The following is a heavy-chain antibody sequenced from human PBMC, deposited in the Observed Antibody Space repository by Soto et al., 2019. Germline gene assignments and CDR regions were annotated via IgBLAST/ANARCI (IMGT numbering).Heavy chain of an antibody. CDR3: AKDLATYYYGSGSYYSWFDP. D-gene: IGHD3-10*01. CDR2: FSSSSSTI. J-gene: IGHJ5*02. Sequence: EVQLVESGGGLVQPGGSLRLSCAASGFTFSSYSMNWVRQAPGKGLEWVSYFSSSSSTIYYADSVKGRFTISRDNAKNSLYLQMNSLRDEDTAVYYCAKDLATYYYGSGSYYSWFDPWGQGTLVTVSS. CDR1: GFTFSSYS. V-gene: IGHV3-48*02.